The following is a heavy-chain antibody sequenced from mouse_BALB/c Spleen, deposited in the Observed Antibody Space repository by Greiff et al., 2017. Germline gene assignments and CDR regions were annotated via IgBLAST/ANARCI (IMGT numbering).Heavy chain of an antibody. CDR1: GFTFSSYA. J-gene: IGHJ2*01. CDR3: ARGYGYALDY. Sequence: EVQGVESGGGLVKPGGSLKLSCAASGFTFSSYAMSWVRQTPEKRLEWVASISSGGSTYYPDSVKGRFTISRDNARNILYLQMSSLRSEDTAMYYCARGYGYALDYWGQGTTLTVSS. V-gene: IGHV5-6-5*01. CDR2: ISSGGST. D-gene: IGHD2-2*01.